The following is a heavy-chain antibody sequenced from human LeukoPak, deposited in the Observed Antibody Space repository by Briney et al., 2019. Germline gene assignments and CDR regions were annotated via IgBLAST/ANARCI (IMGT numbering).Heavy chain of an antibody. D-gene: IGHD3-10*01. V-gene: IGHV3-23*01. CDR1: GFTFKTYA. CDR2: IRSSGETT. Sequence: GGSLRLSCAASGFTFKTYAMSWVRQAPGKGLEWVSSIRSSGETTYYADSVKGRFTISRDNSRNTLYLQMDGLRAEDTAVYYCAKEVRESAWFYFDYWGQGTLATVSS. J-gene: IGHJ4*02. CDR3: AKEVRESAWFYFDY.